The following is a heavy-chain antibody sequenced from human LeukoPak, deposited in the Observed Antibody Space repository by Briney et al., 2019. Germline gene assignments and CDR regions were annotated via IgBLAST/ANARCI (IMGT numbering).Heavy chain of an antibody. J-gene: IGHJ4*02. V-gene: IGHV5-51*01. D-gene: IGHD4-23*01. Sequence: GESLKISCKGSGYTFTTHWIGWVRQMPGKGLERMGIIYPGDADIKYSPSSQGQVTISADKSVTTAYLQWSSLKASDTAMYYCARSDYGGNSFDYWGQGTLVTVSS. CDR3: ARSDYGGNSFDY. CDR2: IYPGDADI. CDR1: GYTFTTHW.